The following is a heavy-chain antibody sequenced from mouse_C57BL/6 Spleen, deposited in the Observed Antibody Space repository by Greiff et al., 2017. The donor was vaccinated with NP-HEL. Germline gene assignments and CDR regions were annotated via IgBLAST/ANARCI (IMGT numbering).Heavy chain of an antibody. CDR3: ARAENGNSFYWYFDV. J-gene: IGHJ1*03. CDR2: INYDGSST. V-gene: IGHV5-16*01. CDR1: GFTFSDYY. Sequence: EVKLMESEGGLVQPGSSMKLSCTASGFTFSDYYMAWVRQVPEKGLEWVANINYDGSSTYYLDSLKSRFIISRDNAKNILYLQMSSLKSEDTATYYCARAENGNSFYWYFDVWGTGTTVTVSS. D-gene: IGHD2-1*01.